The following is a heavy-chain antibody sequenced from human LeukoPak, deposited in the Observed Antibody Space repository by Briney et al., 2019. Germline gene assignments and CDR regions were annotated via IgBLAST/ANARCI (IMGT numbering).Heavy chain of an antibody. CDR1: GGSISSYY. D-gene: IGHD6-19*01. J-gene: IGHJ4*02. CDR3: ARAETISSGWPYYFDY. Sequence: SETLSLTCTVSGGSISSYYWSWIRQPPGKGLEWIGYNYYSGSTNYNPSLKSRVTISVDTSKNQFSLKLSSVTAADTAVYYCARAETISSGWPYYFDYWGQGTLVTVSS. CDR2: NYYSGST. V-gene: IGHV4-59*01.